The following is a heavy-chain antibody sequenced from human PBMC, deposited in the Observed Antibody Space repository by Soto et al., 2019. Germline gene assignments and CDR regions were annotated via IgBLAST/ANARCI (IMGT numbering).Heavy chain of an antibody. CDR1: GFTFSDFY. J-gene: IGHJ4*02. D-gene: IGHD3-10*01. V-gene: IGHV3-11*05. CDR3: ARDSASGFGELSGPPNFDY. CDR2: ISSSSSYP. Sequence: GGSLRLSCAAFGFTFSDFYMSWIRQAPGKGLEWVSYISSSSSYPNYAHSVKGRFTISRDNAKNSLYLQMNSLRVDDTAVYYCARDSASGFGELSGPPNFDYWGQGTLVTVSS.